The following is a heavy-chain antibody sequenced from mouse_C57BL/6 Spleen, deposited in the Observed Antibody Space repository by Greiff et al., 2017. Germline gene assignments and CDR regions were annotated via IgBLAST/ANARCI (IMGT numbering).Heavy chain of an antibody. Sequence: VQLKQSGTVLARPGASVKMSCKTSGYTFTSYWMHWVKQRPGQGLEWIGAIYPGNSDTSYNQKFKGKAKLTAVTSASTAYMELSSLTNEDSAVYYCTRGSYYGSSYSYAMDYWGQGTSVTVSS. CDR2: IYPGNSDT. J-gene: IGHJ4*01. V-gene: IGHV1-5*01. D-gene: IGHD1-1*01. CDR1: GYTFTSYW. CDR3: TRGSYYGSSYSYAMDY.